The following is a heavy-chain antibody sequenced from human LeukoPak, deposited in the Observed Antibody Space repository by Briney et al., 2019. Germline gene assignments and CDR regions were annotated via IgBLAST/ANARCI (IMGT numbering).Heavy chain of an antibody. CDR1: CGSFSGYY. D-gene: IGHD4-17*01. Sequence: PSETLSLTCAVYCGSFSGYYWSWIRQPPGKGLEWIGEINHSGSTNYNPSLKSRVTISVDTSKNQFSLKLSSVTAADTAVYYCARPQRRTTLYRYGMDVWGQGTTVTVSS. CDR3: ARPQRRTTLYRYGMDV. V-gene: IGHV4-34*01. CDR2: INHSGST. J-gene: IGHJ6*02.